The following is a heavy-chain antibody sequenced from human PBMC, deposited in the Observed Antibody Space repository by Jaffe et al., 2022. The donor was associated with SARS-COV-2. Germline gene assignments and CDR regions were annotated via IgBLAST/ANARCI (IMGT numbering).Heavy chain of an antibody. CDR1: GDSISSSGYY. Sequence: QLQLQESGSGLVKPSQTLSLTCTVSGDSISSSGYYWSWIRQHPGKGLEWIGYIYYTGRTFYNPSLKSRVTISLDTPKNKFSLRLTSVTAADTAVYYCARGYFYDNSGFDSWGQGTLVSVSS. V-gene: IGHV4-31*03. CDR3: ARGYFYDNSGFDS. J-gene: IGHJ4*02. CDR2: IYYTGRT. D-gene: IGHD3-22*01.